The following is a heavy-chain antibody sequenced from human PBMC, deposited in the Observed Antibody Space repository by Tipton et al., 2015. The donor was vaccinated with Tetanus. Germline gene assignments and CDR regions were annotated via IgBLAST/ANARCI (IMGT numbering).Heavy chain of an antibody. D-gene: IGHD1-26*01. Sequence: TLSLTCTVSGGSISDYYWSWIRQPAGKGLEWIGRIYISGKAYYNPSLKSRITMSVDAAKNQFSLKLSSATAADTAVYYCARGGGTVGSIPLYSWLDPWGQGTLVTVSS. CDR1: GGSISDYY. J-gene: IGHJ5*02. CDR2: IYISGKA. V-gene: IGHV4-4*07. CDR3: ARGGGTVGSIPLYSWLDP.